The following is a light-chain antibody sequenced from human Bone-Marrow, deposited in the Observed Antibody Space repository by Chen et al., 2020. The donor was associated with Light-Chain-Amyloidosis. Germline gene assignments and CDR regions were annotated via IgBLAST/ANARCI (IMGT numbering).Light chain of an antibody. CDR1: SGSIAPNY. V-gene: IGLV6-57*01. J-gene: IGLJ3*02. CDR2: EDD. CDR3: QSYQGSSQGV. Sequence: NFMLIHPHSLSESRGKPVTFSCTRSSGSIAPNYVQWYQQRPGSSPTTVIYEDDQRPSGVPDRFSGSIDRSSNSASLTISGLKTEDEADYYCQSYQGSSQGVFGGGTKLTVL.